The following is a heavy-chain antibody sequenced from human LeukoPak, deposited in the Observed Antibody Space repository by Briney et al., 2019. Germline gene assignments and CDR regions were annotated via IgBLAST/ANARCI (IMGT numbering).Heavy chain of an antibody. CDR3: ARGATAGFIRHYYYYYMDV. CDR2: MNPNSGNT. V-gene: IGHV1-8*03. Sequence: GASVKVSCKASGGTFSSYAINWVRQATGQGLEWMGWMNPNSGNTGYAQKFQGRVTITRNTSISTAYMELSSLRSEDTAVYYCARGATAGFIRHYYYYYMDVWGKGTTVTVSS. CDR1: GGTFSSYA. J-gene: IGHJ6*03. D-gene: IGHD3-10*01.